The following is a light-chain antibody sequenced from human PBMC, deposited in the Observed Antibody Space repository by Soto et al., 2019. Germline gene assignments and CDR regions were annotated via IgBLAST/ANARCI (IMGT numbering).Light chain of an antibody. Sequence: DIQMTQSPSSLSASVGDRVTITCQASQDITNYLNWYQQKPGKAPKILIYDASVLEAGVPSRFSGGGSGTHFTLPITSLQAEDGAKYYCQQFDNLPLTFGGGTNLEIK. CDR3: QQFDNLPLT. CDR2: DAS. J-gene: IGKJ4*01. V-gene: IGKV1-33*01. CDR1: QDITNY.